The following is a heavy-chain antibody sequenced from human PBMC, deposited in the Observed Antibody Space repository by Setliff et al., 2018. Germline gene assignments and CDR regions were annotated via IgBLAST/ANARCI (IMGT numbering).Heavy chain of an antibody. CDR1: GFTFSSYA. D-gene: IGHD1-26*01. V-gene: IGHV3-21*01. J-gene: IGHJ2*01. CDR3: ARDPPWELRYFDL. CDR2: ISSSSSYI. Sequence: PGGSLRLSCAASGFTFSSYAITWVRQAPGKGLEWVSSISSSSSYIYYADSVKGRFTISRDNAKNSLYLQMNSLRAEDTAVYYCARDPPWELRYFDLWGRGTLVTVSS.